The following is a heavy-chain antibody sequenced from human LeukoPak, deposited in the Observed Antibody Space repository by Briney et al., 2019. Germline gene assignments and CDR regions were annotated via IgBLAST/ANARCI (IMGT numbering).Heavy chain of an antibody. D-gene: IGHD6-19*01. V-gene: IGHV4-59*01. J-gene: IGHJ4*02. CDR3: ARGSIAGAVAADY. Sequence: SEPLSLTCTVPGGSISSYFWSWIRQRPGEGLQWTGYIYYSGSTNYNPSLKSRVTISVDTSKNQFSLKLSSVTAADTAVYYCARGSIAGAVAADYWGQGTLVTVSS. CDR1: GGSISSYF. CDR2: IYYSGST.